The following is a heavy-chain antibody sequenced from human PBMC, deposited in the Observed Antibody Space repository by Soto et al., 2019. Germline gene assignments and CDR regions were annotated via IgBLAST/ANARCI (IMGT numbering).Heavy chain of an antibody. J-gene: IGHJ6*02. V-gene: IGHV1-2*04. CDR2: INPNSGGT. CDR1: GYTFTTYG. CDR3: ARAGMTTLSFGYYYGMDV. D-gene: IGHD3-16*01. Sequence: ASVKVSCKASGYTFTTYGISWVRQAPGQGLEWMGWINPNSGGTNYAQKFQGWVTMTRDTSISTAYMELSRLRSDDTAVYYCARAGMTTLSFGYYYGMDVWGQGTTVTVSS.